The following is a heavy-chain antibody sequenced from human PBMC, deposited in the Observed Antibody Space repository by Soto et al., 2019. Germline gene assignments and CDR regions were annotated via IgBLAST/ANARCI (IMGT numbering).Heavy chain of an antibody. CDR1: GGTFSSYA. Sequence: ASVKVSCKASGGTFSSYAISWVRQAPGQGLEWMGGIIPIFGTANYAQKFQGRVTITADESTSTAYMELSSLGSEDTAVYYCARGLDIVVVVAATPSWFDPWGQGTLVTVSS. V-gene: IGHV1-69*13. J-gene: IGHJ5*02. D-gene: IGHD2-15*01. CDR3: ARGLDIVVVVAATPSWFDP. CDR2: IIPIFGTA.